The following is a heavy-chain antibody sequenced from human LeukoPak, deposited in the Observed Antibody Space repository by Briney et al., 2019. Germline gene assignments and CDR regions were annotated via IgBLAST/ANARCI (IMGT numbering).Heavy chain of an antibody. V-gene: IGHV3-30*18. D-gene: IGHD3-3*01. CDR1: GFTFSSYG. CDR2: ISYDGSNK. Sequence: GRSPRLSCAASGFTFSSYGMHWVRQAPGKGLEWVAVISYDGSNKYYADSVKGRFTISRDNSKNTLYLQMNSLRAEDTAVYYCAKDDARFPPYGMDVWGQGTTVTVSS. J-gene: IGHJ6*02. CDR3: AKDDARFPPYGMDV.